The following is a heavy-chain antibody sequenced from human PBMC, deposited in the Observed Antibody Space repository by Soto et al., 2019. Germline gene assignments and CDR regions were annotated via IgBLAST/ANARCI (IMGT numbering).Heavy chain of an antibody. Sequence: SETLSLTCSVSGGFVSSSSYSWGWIRQSPGKGLEWIGTMYSSENTYYNPSLLSRVTISVDTSKNEFSLRLSSVTAADTAVYYCARYKSNYYYGMDVWGQGTTVTVSS. CDR3: ARYKSNYYYGMDV. CDR1: GGFVSSSSYS. V-gene: IGHV4-39*07. D-gene: IGHD1-20*01. CDR2: MYSSENT. J-gene: IGHJ6*02.